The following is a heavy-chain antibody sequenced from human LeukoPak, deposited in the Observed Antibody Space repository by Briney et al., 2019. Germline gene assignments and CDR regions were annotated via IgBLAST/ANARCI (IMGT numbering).Heavy chain of an antibody. CDR2: IYHSGGT. J-gene: IGHJ4*02. CDR3: ARGYCSSTSCYLDH. V-gene: IGHV4-30-2*01. D-gene: IGHD2-2*01. CDR1: GGSISSGGNY. Sequence: QESGPGLVKPSQTLSLTCTVSGGSISSGGNYWSWIRQPPGKGLEWIGYIYHSGGTYYNPSLKSRVTISVDRSKNQFSLNLSSVTAADTAVYYCARGYCSSTSCYLDHWGQGTLVTVSS.